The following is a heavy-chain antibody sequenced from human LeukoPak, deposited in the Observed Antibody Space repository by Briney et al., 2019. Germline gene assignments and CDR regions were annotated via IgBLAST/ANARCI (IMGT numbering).Heavy chain of an antibody. CDR2: IYTSGST. Sequence: PSGTLSLTCAVSGGSISSSNWWSWVRQPPGKGLEWIGRIYTSGSTNYNPSLKSRVTMSVDTSKNQFSLKLSSVTAADTAVYYCARDRGGSSGYYPGHDAFDIWGQGTMVTVSS. D-gene: IGHD3-22*01. J-gene: IGHJ3*02. CDR3: ARDRGGSSGYYPGHDAFDI. CDR1: GGSISSSNW. V-gene: IGHV4-4*02.